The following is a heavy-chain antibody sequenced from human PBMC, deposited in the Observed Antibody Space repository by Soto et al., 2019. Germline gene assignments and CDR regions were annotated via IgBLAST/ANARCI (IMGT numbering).Heavy chain of an antibody. CDR2: NNAYNANT. V-gene: IGHV1-18*01. Sequence: QVKLVQSGAEVKKPGASVKVSCKASGYTFTDYGIDWVRQAPGQGREWMGWNNAYNANTNYAQKLQGRVTIATDTATSTAYMEPRSLRSDDTAVYYCARAQGGSYYDYNYYGMDVWGKGTTVTVSS. D-gene: IGHD1-26*01. CDR1: GYTFTDYG. CDR3: ARAQGGSYYDYNYYGMDV. J-gene: IGHJ6*04.